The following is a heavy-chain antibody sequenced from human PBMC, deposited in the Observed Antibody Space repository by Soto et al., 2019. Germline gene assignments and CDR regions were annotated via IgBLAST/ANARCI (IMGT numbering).Heavy chain of an antibody. CDR3: AKDLYCSGGSCYSGGFDP. Sequence: QVQLVESGGGVVQPGRSLRLSCAASGFTFSSYGMHWVRQAPGKGLEWVAVISYDGSNKYYADSVKGRFTISRDNSKNTXXLQMNSMRAEDTAVYYCAKDLYCSGGSCYSGGFDPWGQGTLVTVSS. CDR1: GFTFSSYG. CDR2: ISYDGSNK. V-gene: IGHV3-30*18. D-gene: IGHD2-15*01. J-gene: IGHJ5*02.